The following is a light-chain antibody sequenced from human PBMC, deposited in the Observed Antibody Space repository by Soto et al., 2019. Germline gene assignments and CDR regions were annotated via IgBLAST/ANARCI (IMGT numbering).Light chain of an antibody. CDR3: SSYTSSSTLLV. J-gene: IGLJ2*01. CDR1: SSDVGGYNY. Sequence: QSALTQPASVSGSPGQSITISCTGTSSDVGGYNYVSWYQQHPGKAHKLMIYDVSNRPSGVSNRFSGSKSGNTASLTISGLQAEDEAYYYCSSYTSSSTLLVFGGGTNLTVL. V-gene: IGLV2-14*01. CDR2: DVS.